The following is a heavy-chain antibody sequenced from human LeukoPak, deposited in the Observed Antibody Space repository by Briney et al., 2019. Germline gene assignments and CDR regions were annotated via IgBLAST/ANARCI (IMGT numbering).Heavy chain of an antibody. J-gene: IGHJ6*03. CDR2: IRNNGDST. CDR3: ARMGGFCSGSTCYSPYSYYMDV. D-gene: IGHD2-15*01. Sequence: GGSLRLSCAASGFTFGDYAMHWVRQAPGKGLEYVSAIRNNGDSTYYANSVKDRFTISRDNPKNTLYLQMGSLRAEDMAVYYCARMGGFCSGSTCYSPYSYYMDVWGKGTTVTVSS. V-gene: IGHV3-64*01. CDR1: GFTFGDYA.